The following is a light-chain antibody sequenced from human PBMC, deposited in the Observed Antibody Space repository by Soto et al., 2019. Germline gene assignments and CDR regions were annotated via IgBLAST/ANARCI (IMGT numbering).Light chain of an antibody. CDR3: QQYSNWPWT. CDR2: GAS. Sequence: EIVMTQSPATLSVSPGEKATLSCRASQSVTSYLAWYQQTPGQAPRLLIQGASARATDVPARFSGSGSGTEFTITISSLQSEDFAVYYCQQYSNWPWTFGQGTKVEI. V-gene: IGKV3-15*01. J-gene: IGKJ1*01. CDR1: QSVTSY.